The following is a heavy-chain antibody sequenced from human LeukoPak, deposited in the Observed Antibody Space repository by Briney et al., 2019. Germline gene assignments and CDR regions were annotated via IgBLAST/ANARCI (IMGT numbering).Heavy chain of an antibody. CDR2: ISYDGSNK. CDR1: GFTFSSYG. D-gene: IGHD5-18*01. J-gene: IGHJ5*02. CDR3: AKDGEGYSYGYPTWFDP. V-gene: IGHV3-30*18. Sequence: PGGSLRLSCAASGFTFSSYGMHWVRQAPGKGLEWVAVISYDGSNKYYADSVKGRFTISRDNSKNTLYLQMNSLRAEDTAVYYCAKDGEGYSYGYPTWFDPWGQGTLVTVSS.